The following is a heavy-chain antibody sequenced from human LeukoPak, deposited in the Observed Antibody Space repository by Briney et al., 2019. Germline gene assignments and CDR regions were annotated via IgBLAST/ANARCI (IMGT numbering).Heavy chain of an antibody. J-gene: IGHJ5*02. V-gene: IGHV4-39*01. CDR2: IYYSGST. D-gene: IGHD6-19*01. CDR1: GGSISSSSYY. Sequence: PSETLSLTCTVSGGSISSSSYYGGWIRQPPGGGLVWFGCIYYSGSTYYNPSLKSQVTISVGTSKNQFSLKLSSVTAADTAVYYCARQEAVAGTWAWFDPWGQGTLVTVSS. CDR3: ARQEAVAGTWAWFDP.